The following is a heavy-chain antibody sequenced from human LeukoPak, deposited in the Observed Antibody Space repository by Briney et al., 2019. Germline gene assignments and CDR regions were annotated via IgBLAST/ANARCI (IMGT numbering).Heavy chain of an antibody. CDR3: ARQDYDTGYDAFDI. CDR1: AGSISSYY. Sequence: SETLSLTCIVSAGSISSYYWSWIRQPAGKGLEWIGRIYSSGSNIYSPALKSRVTMSVDASKNHFSLKLTSVTASDTAICYFARQDYDTGYDAFDIWGQGTMVTVSS. V-gene: IGHV4-4*07. J-gene: IGHJ3*02. D-gene: IGHD3-22*01. CDR2: IYSSGSN.